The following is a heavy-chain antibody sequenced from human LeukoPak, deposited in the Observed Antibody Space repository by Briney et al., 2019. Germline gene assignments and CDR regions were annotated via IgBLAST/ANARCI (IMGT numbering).Heavy chain of an antibody. CDR3: ARAKMPGIQTAGRVNYFDS. D-gene: IGHD6-13*01. Sequence: GGSLRLSCAASEFTFSTYDMHWVRQATGKGLEWVSTIDTAGNTWYPDSVKGRFTISRENAKNSLNLQMSSLRVGDTAVYYCARAKMPGIQTAGRVNYFDSGAREPWSPSPQ. V-gene: IGHV3-13*01. CDR2: IDTAGNT. J-gene: IGHJ4*02. CDR1: EFTFSTYD.